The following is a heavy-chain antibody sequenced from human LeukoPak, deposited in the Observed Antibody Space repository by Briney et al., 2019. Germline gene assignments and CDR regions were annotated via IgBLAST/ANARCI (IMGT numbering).Heavy chain of an antibody. Sequence: GGSLRLSCAASGFTFSSFALHCVRQAPGKGLEWVAVISYDGSDKYYADSVKGRFAISRDNSKNTLSLQMNSLRAEDTALYYCARDQDYAARGGIDYWGQGTLVTVSS. J-gene: IGHJ4*02. CDR2: ISYDGSDK. V-gene: IGHV3-30*09. CDR3: ARDQDYAARGGIDY. D-gene: IGHD4-17*01. CDR1: GFTFSSFA.